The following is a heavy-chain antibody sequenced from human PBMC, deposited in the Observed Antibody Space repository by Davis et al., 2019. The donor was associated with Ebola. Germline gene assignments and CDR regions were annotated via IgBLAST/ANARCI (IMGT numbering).Heavy chain of an antibody. D-gene: IGHD3-3*01. V-gene: IGHV3-74*01. CDR3: AKAQLRFLEWLPSYFDY. Sequence: GESLKISCAASGFTFSSYWMHWVRQAPGKGLVWVSRINSDGSSTSYADSVKGRFTISRDNAKNTLYLQMNSLRAEDTAVYYCAKAQLRFLEWLPSYFDYWGQGTLVTVSS. J-gene: IGHJ4*02. CDR1: GFTFSSYW. CDR2: INSDGSST.